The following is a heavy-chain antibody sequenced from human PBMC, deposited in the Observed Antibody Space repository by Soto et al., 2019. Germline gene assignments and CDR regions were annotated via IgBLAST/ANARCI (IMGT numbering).Heavy chain of an antibody. Sequence: EAQLVESGGGLVQPGGSLRLSCAAFGFTLSIYDMDWVRQAPGKGLEWVSHIGRRGSPIYYADSVKGRFTISRDNAKNSVFLQMNSLGPEDTAVYYCARVYDDSLIYGVDIWGQVTMV. CDR1: GFTLSIYD. J-gene: IGHJ3*02. V-gene: IGHV3-48*03. CDR3: ARVYDDSLIYGVDI. CDR2: IGRRGSPI. D-gene: IGHD4-17*01.